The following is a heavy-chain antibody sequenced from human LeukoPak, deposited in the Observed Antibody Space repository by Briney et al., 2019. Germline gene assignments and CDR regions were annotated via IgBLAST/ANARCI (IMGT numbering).Heavy chain of an antibody. CDR3: VKGDQLLGDY. CDR2: INSDGSST. D-gene: IGHD2-2*01. Sequence: QPGGSLRLSCAASGFTFSRHWMHWVRQAPGKGLVWVSRINSDGSSTSYADSVKGRFTISRDNSKNTLYLQMSSLRAEDTAVYYCVKGDQLLGDYWGQGTLVTVSS. CDR1: GFTFSRHW. J-gene: IGHJ4*02. V-gene: IGHV3-74*01.